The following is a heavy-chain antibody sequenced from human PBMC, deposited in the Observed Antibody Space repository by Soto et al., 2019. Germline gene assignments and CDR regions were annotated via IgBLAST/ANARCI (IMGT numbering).Heavy chain of an antibody. D-gene: IGHD2-2*01. CDR1: GFSFSSYE. CDR3: TRDSSTSSQFDY. Sequence: ESGGGLVQPGGSLRLSCAASGFSFSSYEMNWVRQAPGKGLEWVSYISISSSTIYYADSVKGRFTISRDNAKNSLYLQMNSLRVEDTAVYYCTRDSSTSSQFDYWGQGTLVTVSS. CDR2: ISISSSTI. V-gene: IGHV3-48*03. J-gene: IGHJ4*02.